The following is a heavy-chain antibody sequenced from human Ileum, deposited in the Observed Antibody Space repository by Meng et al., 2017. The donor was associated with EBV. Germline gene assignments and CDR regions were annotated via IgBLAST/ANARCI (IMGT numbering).Heavy chain of an antibody. CDR1: GGSISGSDW. V-gene: IGHV4-4*02. D-gene: IGHD3-22*01. CDR2: TSHSGGT. J-gene: IGHJ4*02. CDR3: ASIDYYRSDY. Sequence: GPGLVQPSSSVALAFAFPGGSISGSDWCRWDGQPRGTGMGWSGDTSHSGGTNYGPFPKSRDNTSLAKSKNQLSLKLNYVTAEDTAVYYCASIDYYRSDYWGQGTLVTVSS.